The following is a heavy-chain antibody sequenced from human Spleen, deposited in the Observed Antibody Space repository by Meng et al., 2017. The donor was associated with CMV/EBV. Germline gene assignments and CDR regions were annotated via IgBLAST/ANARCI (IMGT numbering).Heavy chain of an antibody. Sequence: GGSLRLSCAASGFTFSSYSRNWVRQAPGEGLEWVANMNQDGSQKNYVDSVRGRFTISRDNAKNSLFLQMNSLRAEDTAVYYCARVAAAGRGMDVWGQGTTVTVSS. D-gene: IGHD6-13*01. V-gene: IGHV3-7*04. CDR3: ARVAAAGRGMDV. CDR2: MNQDGSQK. CDR1: GFTFSSYS. J-gene: IGHJ6*02.